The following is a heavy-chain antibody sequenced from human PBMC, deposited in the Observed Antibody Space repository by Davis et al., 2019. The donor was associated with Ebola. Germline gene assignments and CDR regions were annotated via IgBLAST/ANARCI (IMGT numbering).Heavy chain of an antibody. CDR3: ARFRLEGGFDY. J-gene: IGHJ4*02. V-gene: IGHV2-70*01. D-gene: IGHD3-3*01. Sequence: SGPTLVKPTQTLTLTCTFSGFSLSTSGVGVGWIRQPPGKALEWLALIDWDDAKYYSTSLKTRLTISRDTSKNHVVLTMTNMDPVDTATYYCARFRLEGGFDYWGQGTLVTVSS. CDR2: IDWDDAK. CDR1: GFSLSTSGVG.